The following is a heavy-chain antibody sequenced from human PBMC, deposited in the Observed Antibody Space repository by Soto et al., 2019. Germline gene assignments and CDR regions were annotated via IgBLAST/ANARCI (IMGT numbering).Heavy chain of an antibody. D-gene: IGHD1-1*01. CDR3: AKEGMERSQPGT. CDR2: ISGSGGST. CDR1: GFTFSSYA. V-gene: IGHV3-23*01. Sequence: EVQLLESGGGLVQPGGSLRLSCAASGFTFSSYAMSWVSQAPGKGLEWVSAISGSGGSTYYADSVKGRFTISRDNSKNTLYLQLNRLRAEDTAVYYCAKEGMERSQPGTWGQGTLVTVSS. J-gene: IGHJ5*02.